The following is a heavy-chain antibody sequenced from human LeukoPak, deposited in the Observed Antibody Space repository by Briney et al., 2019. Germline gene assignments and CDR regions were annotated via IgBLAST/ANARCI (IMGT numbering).Heavy chain of an antibody. CDR3: ARGSGSWWANWFDP. CDR1: GGSFSGYY. J-gene: IGHJ5*02. CDR2: INHSGST. D-gene: IGHD6-13*01. V-gene: IGHV4-34*01. Sequence: KPSETLSLTCAVYGGSFSGYYWSWIRQPPGKGLEWIGEINHSGSTNYNPSPKSRVTESVDTPKTQFALKLSSGTAADTAVYYCARGSGSWWANWFDPWGQRTLVTVSS.